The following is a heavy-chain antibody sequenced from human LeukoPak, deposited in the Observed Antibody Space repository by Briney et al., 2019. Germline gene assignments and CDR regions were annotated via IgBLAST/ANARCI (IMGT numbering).Heavy chain of an antibody. Sequence: GGSLRLSCTASGFTFSTYAMNWVRQAPGKGLEWVSTISGIDTFYADSVKGRFTISRDNSKNTLYLQMISLRAEDTAVYYCTKDAPDSGGWFFFDSWGQGTLVTVSS. V-gene: IGHV3-23*01. D-gene: IGHD6-19*01. CDR1: GFTFSTYA. CDR3: TKDAPDSGGWFFFDS. CDR2: ISGIDT. J-gene: IGHJ4*02.